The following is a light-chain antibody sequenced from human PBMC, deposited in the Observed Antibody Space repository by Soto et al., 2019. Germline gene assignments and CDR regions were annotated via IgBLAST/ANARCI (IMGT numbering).Light chain of an antibody. Sequence: EIVLTQSPATLSVSPGERATLFCRASQSVSSNLAWFQQKPGQSPRLLIFGASSRATGVPARFTGSGSGTEFTLTITSLQSEDFALYYCQQYDDWLALTFGGGTKVEIE. J-gene: IGKJ4*01. V-gene: IGKV3-15*01. CDR1: QSVSSN. CDR3: QQYDDWLALT. CDR2: GAS.